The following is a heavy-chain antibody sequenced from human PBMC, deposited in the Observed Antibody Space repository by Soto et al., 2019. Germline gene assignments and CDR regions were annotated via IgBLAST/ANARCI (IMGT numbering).Heavy chain of an antibody. J-gene: IGHJ5*02. CDR2: INAGNGNT. CDR3: ARSHGWFAP. CDR1: GYTFTSYA. V-gene: IGHV1-3*01. D-gene: IGHD2-8*01. Sequence: QVQLVQSGAEVKKPGASVKVSCKASGYTFTSYAMHWVRQAPGQRLEWMGWINAGNGNTKYSQKFQGRVTITRYTCASTAYIELSSLRSDDTAVYYCARSHGWFAPWGQGTLVAVSS.